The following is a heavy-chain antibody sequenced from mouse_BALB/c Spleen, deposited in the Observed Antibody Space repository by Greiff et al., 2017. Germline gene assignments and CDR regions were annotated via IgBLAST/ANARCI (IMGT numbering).Heavy chain of an antibody. Sequence: EVKVVESGGGLVQPGGSLRLSCATSGFTFSDFYMEWVRQPPGKRLEWIAASRNKANDYTTEYSASVKGRFIVSRDTSQSILYLQMNALRAEDTAIYYCARAALDWFAYWGQGTLVTVSA. J-gene: IGHJ3*01. V-gene: IGHV7-1*02. CDR2: SRNKANDYTT. CDR1: GFTFSDFY. CDR3: ARAALDWFAY.